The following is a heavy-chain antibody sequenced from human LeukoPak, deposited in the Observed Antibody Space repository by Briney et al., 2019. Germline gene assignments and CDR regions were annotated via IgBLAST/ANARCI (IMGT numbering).Heavy chain of an antibody. D-gene: IGHD5-12*01. CDR3: ASRSGYVYAEYFQH. Sequence: PSETLSLTCAVSGGSIISGGYSWSWIRQPPGKGLEWIGYIYHSGSTYYNPSLKSRVTISVDRPKNQFALKLSSVTAADTAVYYCASRSGYVYAEYFQHWGQGTLVTVSS. CDR1: GGSIISGGYS. CDR2: IYHSGST. J-gene: IGHJ1*01. V-gene: IGHV4-30-2*01.